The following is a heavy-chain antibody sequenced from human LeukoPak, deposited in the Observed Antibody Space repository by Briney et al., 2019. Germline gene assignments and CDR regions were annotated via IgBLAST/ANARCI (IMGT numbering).Heavy chain of an antibody. Sequence: SETLSLTCTVSGGSISSYYWSWLRQPAGKGLEWLGRIYTSGSTNCNPSLKSRVTMSVDTSKNQFSLKLSSVTAADTALYYCWREGGYYYNCGLLQQHRGQGTLVTVSS. J-gene: IGHJ4*02. D-gene: IGHD3-22*01. V-gene: IGHV4-4*07. CDR3: WREGGYYYNCGLLQQH. CDR1: GGSISSYY. CDR2: IYTSGST.